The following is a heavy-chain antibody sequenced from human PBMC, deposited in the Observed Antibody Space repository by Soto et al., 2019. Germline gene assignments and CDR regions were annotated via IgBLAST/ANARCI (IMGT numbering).Heavy chain of an antibody. V-gene: IGHV3-23*01. CDR2: IDGSGVAT. J-gene: IGHJ5*01. CDR3: AKTSGWFNS. D-gene: IGHD3-10*01. CDR1: GVPFGMNY. Sequence: WKSLAIACAVCGVPFGMNYIRWVRQAHGKGLEWVSTIDGSGVATHYADSVKGRFTISRDNSKNTVFRQMSSLRADDTALYYCAKTSGWFNSWGQGTLVTVSS.